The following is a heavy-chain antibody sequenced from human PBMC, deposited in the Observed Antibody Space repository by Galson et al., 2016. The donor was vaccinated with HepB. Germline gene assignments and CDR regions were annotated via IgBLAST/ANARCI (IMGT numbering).Heavy chain of an antibody. V-gene: IGHV3-23*01. Sequence: SLRLSCAASGFTFSNYAMSWVRQAPGKGLEWASHISGSGGSTYYADSVKGRFTISRDNSKNTLYLHMNSLRAEDTALYHCARLYGGYTDYWGQGTLVTVSS. D-gene: IGHD5-12*01. CDR2: ISGSGGST. CDR1: GFTFSNYA. CDR3: ARLYGGYTDY. J-gene: IGHJ4*02.